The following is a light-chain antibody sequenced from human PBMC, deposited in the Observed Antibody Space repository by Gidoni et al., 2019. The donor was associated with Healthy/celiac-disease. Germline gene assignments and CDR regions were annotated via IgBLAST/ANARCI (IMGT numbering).Light chain of an antibody. CDR3: QQRSNWPWX. CDR2: DAS. J-gene: IGKJ1*01. V-gene: IGKV3-11*02. Sequence: ELVLTHSPATLSLSPGERATLSCRASQSVSSYLDWYQQKPGQAPRLLIYDASSRATGMPDRLSGRGSGRDFTINNSSLEPEDFAVYDCQQRSNWPWXVXEGTKVEIK. CDR1: QSVSSY.